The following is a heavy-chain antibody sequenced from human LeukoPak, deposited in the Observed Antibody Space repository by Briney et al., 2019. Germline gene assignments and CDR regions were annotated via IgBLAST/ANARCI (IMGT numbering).Heavy chain of an antibody. Sequence: ASVKLSCKASGYTFTGCYMHWVRQAPGQGLEWMGWINPNSGGTNYAQKFQGRVTMTRDTSISTAYMEMSRLRSDDTAVYDCARERANSYGSIFYIWGQGTMVTVSS. CDR1: GYTFTGCY. J-gene: IGHJ3*02. CDR2: INPNSGGT. V-gene: IGHV1-2*02. CDR3: ARERANSYGSIFYI. D-gene: IGHD5-18*01.